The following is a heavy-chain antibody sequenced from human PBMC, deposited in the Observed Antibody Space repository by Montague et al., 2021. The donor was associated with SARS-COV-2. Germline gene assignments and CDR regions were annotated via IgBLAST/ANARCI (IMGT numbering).Heavy chain of an antibody. J-gene: IGHJ3*02. Sequence: TLSLTCTVSGASITSGRYYWSWIRQPAGKGLEWIGRIYNSGNTDYISSLTGRLIISLDTSKNQFSLELTSVTAADMAIYFCARNMERDTAYFNDAVDIWGQGTMVTVSS. CDR2: IYNSGNT. V-gene: IGHV4-61*02. CDR1: GASITSGRYY. CDR3: ARNMERDTAYFNDAVDI. D-gene: IGHD3-9*01.